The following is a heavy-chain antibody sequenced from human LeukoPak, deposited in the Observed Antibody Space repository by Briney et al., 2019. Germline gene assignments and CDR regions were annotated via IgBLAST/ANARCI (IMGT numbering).Heavy chain of an antibody. Sequence: GGSPRLSCAASGFTFDDYGMSWVRQAPGKGLEWVSLISWDGGSTYYADSVKGRFTISRDNSKNSLYLQMNSLRAEDTALYYCAKDIGYSGYVGYYYYMDVWGKGTTVTVSS. D-gene: IGHD5-12*01. V-gene: IGHV3-43D*04. CDR2: ISWDGGST. CDR1: GFTFDDYG. CDR3: AKDIGYSGYVGYYYYMDV. J-gene: IGHJ6*03.